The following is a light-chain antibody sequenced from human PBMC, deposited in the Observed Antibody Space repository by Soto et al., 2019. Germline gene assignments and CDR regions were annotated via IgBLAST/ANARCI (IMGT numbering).Light chain of an antibody. Sequence: HSVLTQPPSVSAAPGQKVTISCSGSTSNIGTYYVSWYQQLPGTAPKLLIYDNNKRPSGIPDRFSGSKSGTSATLDITGLQTGDESDYYCGTWDSSLSAGGVVFGGGTKVTVL. J-gene: IGLJ2*01. CDR3: GTWDSSLSAGGVV. CDR2: DNN. CDR1: TSNIGTYY. V-gene: IGLV1-51*01.